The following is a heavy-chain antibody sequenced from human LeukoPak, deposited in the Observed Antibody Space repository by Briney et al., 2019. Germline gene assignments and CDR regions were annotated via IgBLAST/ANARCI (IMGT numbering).Heavy chain of an antibody. D-gene: IGHD2-8*01. CDR1: GFTFDDYA. Sequence: PGGSLRLSCAASGFTFDDYAMHWVRQAPGKGLEWVSLISWDGGSTYYADSVKGRFTISRDNSKNSLYLQTNSLRAEDTALYYCAKDGGNGVYKEHYYYYYMDVWGKGPTVTVSS. J-gene: IGHJ6*03. V-gene: IGHV3-43D*03. CDR2: ISWDGGST. CDR3: AKDGGNGVYKEHYYYYYMDV.